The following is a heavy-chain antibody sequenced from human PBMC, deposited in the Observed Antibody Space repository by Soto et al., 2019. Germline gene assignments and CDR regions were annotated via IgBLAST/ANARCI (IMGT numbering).Heavy chain of an antibody. Sequence: GGSLRLSCVASEFIFSTYNMNWVRQAPGKGLEWISYINTNSESIYYADSVKGRFTISRDNVKNSLYLQMNSLRDEDTAVYYCARDDYDNSGYLWGQGTLVTVSS. J-gene: IGHJ4*02. CDR1: EFIFSTYN. CDR3: ARDDYDNSGYL. D-gene: IGHD3-22*01. V-gene: IGHV3-48*02. CDR2: INTNSESI.